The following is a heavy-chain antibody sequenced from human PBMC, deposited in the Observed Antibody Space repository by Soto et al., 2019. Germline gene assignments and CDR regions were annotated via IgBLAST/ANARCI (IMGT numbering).Heavy chain of an antibody. Sequence: QVQLVESGGGVVQPGRSLRLSCAASGFTFSTYGMHWVRQAPGKGLEWVALISYDGSNKYYADSVKGRFTISRHNSKNTLYLQMNSLRAEDTAVYYCATLGDIVVVVAATYDPWGQGTLVTVSS. J-gene: IGHJ5*02. CDR1: GFTFSTYG. D-gene: IGHD2-15*01. CDR3: ATLGDIVVVVAATYDP. V-gene: IGHV3-30*03. CDR2: ISYDGSNK.